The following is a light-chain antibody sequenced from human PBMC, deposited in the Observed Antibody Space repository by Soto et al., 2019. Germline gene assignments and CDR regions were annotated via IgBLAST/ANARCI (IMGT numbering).Light chain of an antibody. J-gene: IGKJ5*01. CDR3: QQYENLPT. CDR2: DAS. Sequence: DIQMARSPSSLPASVGDRVTITCQASQNINNYLNWYQQKPGRAPKLLIYDASNLEAGVPSRFRGSGSGTDFTFTISRLQPEDIATYYCQQYENLPTFGQGTRLEIK. CDR1: QNINNY. V-gene: IGKV1-33*01.